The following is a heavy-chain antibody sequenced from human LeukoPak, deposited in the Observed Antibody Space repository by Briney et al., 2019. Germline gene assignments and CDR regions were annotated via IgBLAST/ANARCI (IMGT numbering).Heavy chain of an antibody. CDR2: IYTSGST. V-gene: IGHV4-61*02. D-gene: IGHD3-22*01. Sequence: SQNLSLNCTVSGVSISSGSYYWSWIRQPAGKGLEWIGRIYTSGSTNYNPSLKSRVTISVDTSKNQFSLKLSSVTAADTAVYYCARGSHSGPRYYDSSGYWFDYWGQGTLVTVSS. CDR1: GVSISSGSYY. J-gene: IGHJ4*02. CDR3: ARGSHSGPRYYDSSGYWFDY.